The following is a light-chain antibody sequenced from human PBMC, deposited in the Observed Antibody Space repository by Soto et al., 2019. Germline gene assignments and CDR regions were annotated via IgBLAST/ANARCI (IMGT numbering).Light chain of an antibody. CDR3: QHYNSFSLT. J-gene: IGKJ1*01. V-gene: IGKV1-5*01. CDR1: QSISNW. Sequence: DIQMTQSPSTLSASAGDRVIVTCRASQSISNWLAWYQQKPGKAPKLLIYDASTLEGGVPSRFRGSGSGTEFTLTINNLQTDDFATYYCQHYNSFSLTFGPGTKVDIK. CDR2: DAS.